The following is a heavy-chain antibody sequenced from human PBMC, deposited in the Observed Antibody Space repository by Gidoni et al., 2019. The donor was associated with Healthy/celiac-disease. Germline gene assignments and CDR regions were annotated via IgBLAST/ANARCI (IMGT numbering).Heavy chain of an antibody. D-gene: IGHD6-13*01. CDR1: GYSFARSW. Sequence: EVQLVQSGVDVKKPGDSLKIHRKGSGYSFARSWIGWVRQMPGKGREWVGILYPGDSDTRYSPSFQGQVTISADKSISTAYLQWSSLKASDTAMYYGARHVGPGIAAAGGMDVWGQGTTVTVSS. J-gene: IGHJ6*02. V-gene: IGHV5-51*01. CDR3: ARHVGPGIAAAGGMDV. CDR2: LYPGDSDT.